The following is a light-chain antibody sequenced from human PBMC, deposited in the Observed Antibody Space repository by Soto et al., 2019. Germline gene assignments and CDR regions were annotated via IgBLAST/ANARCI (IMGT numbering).Light chain of an antibody. J-gene: IGKJ4*01. CDR2: GTS. Sequence: EIVMTQSPATLSVSPGERATLFCRASQSISSNLAWYQQKAGQAPRLLIYGTSTRATGIPARFSGSGSGTEFTLTISGLQSEDFAVYYCQQYNNWLPLTFGGGTKVEIK. V-gene: IGKV3-15*01. CDR1: QSISSN. CDR3: QQYNNWLPLT.